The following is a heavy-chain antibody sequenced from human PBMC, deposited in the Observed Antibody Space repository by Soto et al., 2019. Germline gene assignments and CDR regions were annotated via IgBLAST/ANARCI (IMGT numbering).Heavy chain of an antibody. CDR3: ARSGDNFNVLDY. CDR1: GFTYSDYY. Sequence: PGVSLRRSCPSSGFTYSDYYMSWVRQAPGRGLEWISYSSNSGTFARYATSVKGRFSISRDNANNSLYLEMNSLRVEDTAVYYCARSGDNFNVLDYWGQGP. V-gene: IGHV3-11*06. CDR2: SSNSGTFA. J-gene: IGHJ4*02. D-gene: IGHD1-1*01.